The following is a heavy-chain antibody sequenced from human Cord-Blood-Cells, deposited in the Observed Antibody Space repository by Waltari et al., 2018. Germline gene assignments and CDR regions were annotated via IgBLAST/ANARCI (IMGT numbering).Heavy chain of an antibody. V-gene: IGHV1-69*12. CDR3: ARLPGTTARFDY. Sequence: QVQLVPSGAAVKKPGSSAKVSCKASGGPFSSYAISWVRQAPGQGLEWTGATITMSGTANYAQKIQGRVPIRADESTSTAYMELSSLRSEDTAVYFRARLPGTTARFDYWGHGTMVTVSS. CDR1: GGPFSSYA. J-gene: IGHJ4*01. CDR2: TITMSGTA. D-gene: IGHD1-7*01.